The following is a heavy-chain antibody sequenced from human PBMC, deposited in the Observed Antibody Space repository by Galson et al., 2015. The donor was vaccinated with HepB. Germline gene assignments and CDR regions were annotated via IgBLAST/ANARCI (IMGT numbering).Heavy chain of an antibody. V-gene: IGHV4-31*03. CDR3: AREASCSSTSCREKVDI. J-gene: IGHJ3*02. Sequence: QVQLQESGPGLVKPSETLSLTCTVSGGSISSGGYYWSWIRQPPGKGLEWIGYIYYSGSTYYNPSLKSRVTISVDTSKNQFSLKLSSVTAADTAVYYCAREASCSSTSCREKVDIWGQGTTVTVSS. D-gene: IGHD2-2*01. CDR2: IYYSGST. CDR1: GGSISSGGYY.